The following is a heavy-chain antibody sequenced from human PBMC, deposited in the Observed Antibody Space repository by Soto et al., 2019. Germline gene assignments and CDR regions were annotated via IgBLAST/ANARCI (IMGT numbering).Heavy chain of an antibody. D-gene: IGHD3-3*01. J-gene: IGHJ6*02. V-gene: IGHV3-48*02. Sequence: GGSLRLSCVASGFYLSDYAVNWVRQAPGKGLEWVSFISSDSRTIYYADSVEGRFTVSRDNARNSVSLQMDSLRDEDAAAYYCARIKLVEWFFINVDVYDMDVWGQGTPVTVSS. CDR2: ISSDSRTI. CDR1: GFYLSDYA. CDR3: ARIKLVEWFFINVDVYDMDV.